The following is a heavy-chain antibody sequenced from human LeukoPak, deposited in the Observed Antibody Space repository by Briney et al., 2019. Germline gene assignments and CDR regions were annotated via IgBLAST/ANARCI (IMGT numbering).Heavy chain of an antibody. CDR1: GFTFSSYG. Sequence: GGSLRLSCAASGFTFSSYGMHWVRQAPGKGLEWVAVIWYDGSNKYYADSVKGRFTISRDNSKNTLYLQMNSLRAEDTAVYYCARDPDYGGKLDYWGQGTLVTVSS. D-gene: IGHD4-23*01. J-gene: IGHJ4*02. CDR2: IWYDGSNK. V-gene: IGHV3-33*01. CDR3: ARDPDYGGKLDY.